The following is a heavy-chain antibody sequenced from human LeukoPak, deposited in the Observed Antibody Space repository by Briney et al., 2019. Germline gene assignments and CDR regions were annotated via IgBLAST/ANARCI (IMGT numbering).Heavy chain of an antibody. CDR3: ARGLDYYGSGSYYLHPYYYYYMDV. V-gene: IGHV1-18*01. Sequence: ASVKVSCKASGYTFTSYGISWVRQAPGQGLEWMGWISAYNGNTNYAQKLQGRVTMTTDTSTSTAYMELRSLRSDDTAVYYCARGLDYYGSGSYYLHPYYYYYMDVWGKGTTVTVSS. CDR1: GYTFTSYG. CDR2: ISAYNGNT. D-gene: IGHD3-10*01. J-gene: IGHJ6*03.